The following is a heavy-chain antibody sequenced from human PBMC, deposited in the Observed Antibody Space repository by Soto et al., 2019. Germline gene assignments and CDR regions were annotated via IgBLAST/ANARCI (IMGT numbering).Heavy chain of an antibody. CDR1: GGSISSYY. Sequence: QVQLQESGPGLVKPSETLSLTCTVSGGSISSYYWSWIRQPPGKGLAWIGYIYYSGSTNYNPSLKSRVTISVDTSKNQCSLKLSSVTAADTAVYYCARAKKEYYDYIWGSYSLDVWGEGTTVTVSS. J-gene: IGHJ6*04. V-gene: IGHV4-59*01. CDR2: IYYSGST. CDR3: ARAKKEYYDYIWGSYSLDV. D-gene: IGHD3-16*01.